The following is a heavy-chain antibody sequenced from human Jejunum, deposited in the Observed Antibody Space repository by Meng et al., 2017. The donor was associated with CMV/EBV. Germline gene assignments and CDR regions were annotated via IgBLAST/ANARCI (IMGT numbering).Heavy chain of an antibody. Sequence: TGSGGSIGTGSYSWGWIRQPAGKGLEWIGRMYSSGSTNYNPSLKSRVTISGDTSKNQFSLTLTSVTAADTAVYYCARDSAAGMSGYEYWGQGTL. J-gene: IGHJ4*02. D-gene: IGHD6-19*01. CDR3: ARDSAAGMSGYEY. CDR2: MYSSGST. V-gene: IGHV4-61*02. CDR1: GGSIGTGSYS.